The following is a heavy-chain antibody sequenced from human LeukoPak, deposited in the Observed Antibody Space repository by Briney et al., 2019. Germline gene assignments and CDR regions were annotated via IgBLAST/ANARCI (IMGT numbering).Heavy chain of an antibody. D-gene: IGHD3-22*01. Sequence: ASVKVSCKASGYTFTRYDINWVRQTTGQGLEWMGWMNPNSGNTGYAQKFQGRVTMTRDTSISTAYMELSGLRSADTAVYYCARRSYSYDSSSYCHWGQGTLVTVSS. V-gene: IGHV1-8*01. J-gene: IGHJ4*02. CDR2: MNPNSGNT. CDR3: ARRSYSYDSSSYCH. CDR1: GYTFTRYD.